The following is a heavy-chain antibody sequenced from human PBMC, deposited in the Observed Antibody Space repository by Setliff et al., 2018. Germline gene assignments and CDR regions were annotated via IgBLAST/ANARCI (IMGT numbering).Heavy chain of an antibody. D-gene: IGHD1-20*01. Sequence: GGSLRLSCAASGFTFSGSAVYWVRQASGRGLEWVGRIRSKADSYATAYAASVKGRFTISRDNAKNSLYLQMNSLRVEDTALYYCARDGNNWNDLDYWGHGTLVTVSS. CDR1: GFTFSGSA. CDR3: ARDGNNWNDLDY. V-gene: IGHV3-73*01. J-gene: IGHJ4*01. CDR2: IRSKADSYAT.